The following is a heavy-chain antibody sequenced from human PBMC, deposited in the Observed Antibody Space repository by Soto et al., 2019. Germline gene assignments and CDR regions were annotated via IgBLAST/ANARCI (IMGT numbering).Heavy chain of an antibody. Sequence: GASVKVSCKASGYTFTSYAMHWVRQAPGQRLEWMGWINAGNGNTKYSQKFQGRVTITRDTSASTAYMELSSLRSEDTAVYYCAREAFTTAMDQHFDYWGQGTLVTVSS. D-gene: IGHD5-18*01. CDR2: INAGNGNT. CDR3: AREAFTTAMDQHFDY. V-gene: IGHV1-3*01. J-gene: IGHJ4*02. CDR1: GYTFTSYA.